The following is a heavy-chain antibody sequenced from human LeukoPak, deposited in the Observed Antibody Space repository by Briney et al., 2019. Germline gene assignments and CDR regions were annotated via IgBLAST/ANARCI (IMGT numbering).Heavy chain of an antibody. Sequence: PSETLSLTCTVSGGSISSYYWSWIRQPPGKGLEWIGYIYYSGSTNYNPSLKSRVTISVDTSKNQFSLKLSSVTAADTAVYYCARANRNFCVTTDCYLFDSWGRGTQVTVSS. V-gene: IGHV4-59*01. D-gene: IGHD2-21*02. CDR3: ARANRNFCVTTDCYLFDS. CDR1: GGSISSYY. CDR2: IYYSGST. J-gene: IGHJ4*02.